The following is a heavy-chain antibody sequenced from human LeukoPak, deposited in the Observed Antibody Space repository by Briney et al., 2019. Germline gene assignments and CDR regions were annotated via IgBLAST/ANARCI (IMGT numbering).Heavy chain of an antibody. CDR1: GYTFTVYY. D-gene: IGHD3-3*01. Sequence: GASVKVSCKASGYTFTVYYMHWVRQAPGQGLEWMGWINPNSGGTNYAQKFQGRVTVTRDTSISTAYMELSRLRSDDTAVYYCARCKYSYYDFWSGEPPPLDYWGQGTLVTVSS. J-gene: IGHJ4*02. CDR2: INPNSGGT. CDR3: ARCKYSYYDFWSGEPPPLDY. V-gene: IGHV1-2*02.